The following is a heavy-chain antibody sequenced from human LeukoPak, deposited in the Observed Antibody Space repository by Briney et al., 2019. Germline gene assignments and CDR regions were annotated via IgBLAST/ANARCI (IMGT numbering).Heavy chain of an antibody. CDR3: AREGWFGELRVANYYYYYMDV. Sequence: PSETLSLTCTVSGGSISSYYWSWIRQPAGKGLEWIGRIYTSGSTNYNPSLKSRVTMSVDTSKSQFSLKLSSVTAADTAVYYCAREGWFGELRVANYYYYYMDVWGKGTTVTVSS. V-gene: IGHV4-4*07. CDR1: GGSISSYY. J-gene: IGHJ6*03. CDR2: IYTSGST. D-gene: IGHD3-10*01.